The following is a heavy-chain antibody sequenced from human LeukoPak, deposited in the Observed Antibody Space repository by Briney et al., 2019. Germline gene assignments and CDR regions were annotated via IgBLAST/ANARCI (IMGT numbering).Heavy chain of an antibody. V-gene: IGHV4-39*01. Sequence: SETRSLTCTVSGGSIWTSDYYWGCIRQFPGKGLEWIGTISDGGSTYYNPSLESRVIISVDTSKNQFSLKLSSVTAADTAVYYCVRHCCSTPSKRTFDIWGQGTLVTVSS. J-gene: IGHJ3*02. CDR1: GGSIWTSDYY. D-gene: IGHD2-2*01. CDR3: VRHCCSTPSKRTFDI. CDR2: ISDGGST.